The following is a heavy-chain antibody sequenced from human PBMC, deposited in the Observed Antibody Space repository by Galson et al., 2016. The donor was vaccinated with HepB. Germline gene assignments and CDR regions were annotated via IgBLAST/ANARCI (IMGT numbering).Heavy chain of an antibody. J-gene: IGHJ4*02. D-gene: IGHD5-24*01. V-gene: IGHV3-64*04. Sequence: SLRLSCAASGFTFSNYAIHWVRQAPGKGLEIVSATSPNGAYTYYAEFVKGRFTVSRDNSRNTLFLQMTSLRLEDTGVYYCARFKPEGEMPTIPVGSLDYWGLGTLVTTSS. CDR3: ARFKPEGEMPTIPVGSLDY. CDR1: GFTFSNYA. CDR2: TSPNGAYT.